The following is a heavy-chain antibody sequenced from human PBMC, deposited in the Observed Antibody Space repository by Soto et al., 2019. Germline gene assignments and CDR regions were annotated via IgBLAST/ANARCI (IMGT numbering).Heavy chain of an antibody. CDR3: ARDIVVVPAAIPIRYYYGMDV. CDR2: ISAYNGNT. Sequence: GASVKVSCKASGYTFTSYGISWVRQAPGQGLEWMGWISAYNGNTNYAQKLQGRVTMTTDTSTSTAYMELRSPRSDDTAVYYCARDIVVVPAAIPIRYYYGMDVWGQGTTVTVS. V-gene: IGHV1-18*04. D-gene: IGHD2-2*01. J-gene: IGHJ6*02. CDR1: GYTFTSYG.